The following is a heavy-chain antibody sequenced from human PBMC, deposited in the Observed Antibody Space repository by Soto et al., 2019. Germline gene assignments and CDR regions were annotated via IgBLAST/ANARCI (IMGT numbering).Heavy chain of an antibody. J-gene: IGHJ6*04. CDR2: IYHSGST. V-gene: IGHV4-4*02. CDR3: AILRAVPAAIAYYYSGMDV. CDR1: GGSISSSNW. Sequence: QVQLQESGPGLVKPSGTLSLTCAVSGGSISSSNWWSWVRQPPGKGLEWIGEIYHSGSTNYNPSLKCRVTLSVDKSKKQFSLQLSSVPAADTAVYYCAILRAVPAAIAYYYSGMDVWGKGTKVTVSS. D-gene: IGHD2-2*02.